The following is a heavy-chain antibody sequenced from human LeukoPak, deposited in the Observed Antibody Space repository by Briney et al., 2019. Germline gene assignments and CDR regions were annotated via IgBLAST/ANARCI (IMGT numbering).Heavy chain of an antibody. CDR1: GFTFSSDG. V-gene: IGHV3-30*18. D-gene: IGHD6-19*01. Sequence: GGSLRLSCAASGFTFSSDGMHWVRQAPGKGLEWVAVISYDGSNKYYADSVKVRFTISRDNSKNTLYLQMNSLRAEDTAVYYCAKAHGGSGPGVDYWGQGTLVTVSS. J-gene: IGHJ4*02. CDR3: AKAHGGSGPGVDY. CDR2: ISYDGSNK.